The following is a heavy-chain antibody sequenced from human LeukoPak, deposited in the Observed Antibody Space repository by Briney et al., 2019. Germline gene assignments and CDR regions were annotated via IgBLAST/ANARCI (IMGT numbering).Heavy chain of an antibody. V-gene: IGHV4-39*07. CDR1: DGSISSSSYY. D-gene: IGHD2/OR15-2a*01. CDR3: ARVLWSSAIDY. CDR2: IYYSGST. Sequence: PSETLSLTCTVSDGSISSSSYYWGWIRQPPGTGLEWIGSIYYSGSTYYNPSLKSRVTMSVDTSKNQLSLKLSSVTAADTAVYYCARVLWSSAIDYWGQGTLVTVSS. J-gene: IGHJ4*02.